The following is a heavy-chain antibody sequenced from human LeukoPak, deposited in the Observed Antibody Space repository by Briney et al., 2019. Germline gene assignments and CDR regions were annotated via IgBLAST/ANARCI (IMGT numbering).Heavy chain of an antibody. Sequence: GGSLRLSCAASGFNFGSYSMTWVRQAPGKGLGWVSVISADSATTFYADSVKGRFTVSRDNAKNTVFLQMSSLRAEDTALYYRARKSASGNYPLDYWGQGTLVTVSS. D-gene: IGHD3-10*01. J-gene: IGHJ4*02. V-gene: IGHV3-23*01. CDR1: GFNFGSYS. CDR3: ARKSASGNYPLDY. CDR2: ISADSATT.